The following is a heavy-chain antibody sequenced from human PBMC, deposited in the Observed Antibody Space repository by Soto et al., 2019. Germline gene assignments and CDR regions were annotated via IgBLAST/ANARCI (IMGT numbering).Heavy chain of an antibody. J-gene: IGHJ4*02. CDR3: AREHSFGLDY. Sequence: EGQLVESGGGLVQPGGSLRLSCEASGCSFSGSWMTWVRQAPGRGLEWLAKINPDGSGEYYVDSVKGRFTISRDNARSSLFFQMHSLRDEDTAVYFCAREHSFGLDYWGQGTLVTVSS. CDR2: INPDGSGE. D-gene: IGHD2-15*01. V-gene: IGHV3-7*04. CDR1: GCSFSGSW.